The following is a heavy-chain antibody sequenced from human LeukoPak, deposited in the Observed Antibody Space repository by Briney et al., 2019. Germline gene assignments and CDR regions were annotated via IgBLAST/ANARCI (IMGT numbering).Heavy chain of an antibody. J-gene: IGHJ4*02. Sequence: PSETLSLTCTVSGYSISSGYYWGWIRQPPGKGLEWIGSIYHSGSTYYNPSLKSRVTISVDTSKNQFSLKLSSVTAADTAVYYCARVVGYWGQGTLVTVSS. V-gene: IGHV4-38-2*02. CDR1: GYSISSGYY. CDR3: ARVVGY. CDR2: IYHSGST.